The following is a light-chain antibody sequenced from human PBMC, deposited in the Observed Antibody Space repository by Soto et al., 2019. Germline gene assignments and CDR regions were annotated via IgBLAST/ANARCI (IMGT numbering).Light chain of an antibody. Sequence: DIQMTQSPSVVSASVGDRVTITCRASLGISNWLAWYQQKPGKAPQLLIYAASSLQSGVPSRFSGRGSGTEYTLTISSLQPDDFGTYYCQQANIFPYTFGQGTKLEIK. CDR2: AAS. CDR3: QQANIFPYT. J-gene: IGKJ2*01. V-gene: IGKV1-12*01. CDR1: LGISNW.